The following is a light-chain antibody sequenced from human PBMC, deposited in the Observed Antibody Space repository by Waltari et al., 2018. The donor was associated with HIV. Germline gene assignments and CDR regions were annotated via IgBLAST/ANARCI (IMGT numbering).Light chain of an antibody. Sequence: QSALTQPRSVSGSPGQSVTISCTGTSSDVGDYNSVSWYQQHPGKAPKLMIYDGSKWPSRVLVRFSGSKSGNTASLTISGLQAEDEADYYCCSYAGTDTDVFGSGTKVTVL. CDR2: DGS. CDR1: SSDVGDYNS. J-gene: IGLJ1*01. CDR3: CSYAGTDTDV. V-gene: IGLV2-11*01.